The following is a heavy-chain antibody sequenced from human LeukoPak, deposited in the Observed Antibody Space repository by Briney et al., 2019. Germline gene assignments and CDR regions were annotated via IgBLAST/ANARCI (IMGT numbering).Heavy chain of an antibody. CDR3: ARHGYTASHYFLDF. J-gene: IGHJ4*02. CDR1: SGSTNSYY. V-gene: IGHV4-4*07. D-gene: IGHD3-16*01. Sequence: SETLSLTCTVTSGSTNSYYWGWVRQPAGRGLEWIGRIYTTGKTDYNPSLKSRLTMSVDTSKRQFSLNLTSVTAADTAIYFCARHGYTASHYFLDFWSQGKLVTVSS. CDR2: IYTTGKT.